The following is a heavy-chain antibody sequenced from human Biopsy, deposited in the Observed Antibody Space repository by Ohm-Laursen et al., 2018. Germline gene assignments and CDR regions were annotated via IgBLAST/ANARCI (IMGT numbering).Heavy chain of an antibody. V-gene: IGHV3-74*03. CDR3: AKDLHNYGMDV. CDR1: GFTFSSYW. J-gene: IGHJ6*02. Sequence: SLRLSCAASGFTFSSYWMNWVRQVPGKGLVWVATINKDGSTLQYVDSVRGRFTIPRDNAKNTLHLQMNSLRADDTAIYYCAKDLHNYGMDVWGQGTTVTVS. CDR2: INKDGSTL.